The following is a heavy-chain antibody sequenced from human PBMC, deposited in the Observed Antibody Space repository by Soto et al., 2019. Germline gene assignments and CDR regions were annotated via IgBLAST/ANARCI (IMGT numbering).Heavy chain of an antibody. V-gene: IGHV4-4*02. CDR3: ARGPTVGATTTRDY. Sequence: QVQLQESGPGLVKPSGTLSLTCAVSGGSISSSNWWSWVRQPPGKGLEWIGEIYHSGSTNHNPSLKSGVTISVDKSKNQFSLKLSSVTAADTAVYYCARGPTVGATTTRDYWGQGTLVTVSS. D-gene: IGHD1-26*01. CDR1: GGSISSSNW. CDR2: IYHSGST. J-gene: IGHJ4*02.